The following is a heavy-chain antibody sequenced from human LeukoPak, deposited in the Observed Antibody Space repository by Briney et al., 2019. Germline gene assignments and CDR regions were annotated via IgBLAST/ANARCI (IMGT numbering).Heavy chain of an antibody. CDR1: GGSISSGSYY. D-gene: IGHD2-21*01. CDR2: IYTSGST. Sequence: SQTLSLTCTVSGGSISSGSYYWSWIRQPAGKGLEWIGRIYTSGSTNYNPSLKSRVTISVDTSKNQFSLKLSSVTAADTAVYYCARDLASSYAFDIRGQGTMVTVSS. CDR3: ARDLASSYAFDI. J-gene: IGHJ3*02. V-gene: IGHV4-61*02.